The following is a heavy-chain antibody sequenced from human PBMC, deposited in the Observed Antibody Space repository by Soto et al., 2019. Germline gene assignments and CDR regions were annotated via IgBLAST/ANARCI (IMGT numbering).Heavy chain of an antibody. J-gene: IGHJ3*02. CDR1: GGSISGGGSY. CDR2: MYYSGSF. V-gene: IGHV4-31*03. CDR3: ARDGRYSGYEDAFDI. Sequence: SETLSLTCTVSGGSISGGGSYWSWIRQRPGKGLEWIGYMYYSGSFYYNPSPKGRVMISSDTSKNQFSLSVSSVTAADTAVYYCARDGRYSGYEDAFDIWGQGTMVTVSS. D-gene: IGHD5-12*01.